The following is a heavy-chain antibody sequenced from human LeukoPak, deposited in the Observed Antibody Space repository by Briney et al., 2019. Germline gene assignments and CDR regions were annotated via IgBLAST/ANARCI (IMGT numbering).Heavy chain of an antibody. CDR1: GYTFTSYY. D-gene: IGHD4-17*01. CDR3: ASSTYGDSYFDY. Sequence: ASVKVSCKASGYTFTSYYMHWVRQAPGQGLEWMGIINPSGGSTSYAQKFQGRVTMTRDTSTSTVYMELSSLRSEDTAVYYRASSTYGDSYFDYWGQGTLVTVSS. J-gene: IGHJ4*02. V-gene: IGHV1-46*01. CDR2: INPSGGST.